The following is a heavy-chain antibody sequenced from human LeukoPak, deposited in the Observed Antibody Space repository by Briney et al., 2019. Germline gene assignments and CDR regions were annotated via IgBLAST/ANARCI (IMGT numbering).Heavy chain of an antibody. J-gene: IGHJ4*02. CDR1: GYTLTELS. CDR2: FDPEDGET. Sequence: ASVKVSCKVSGYTLTELSMHWVRQAPGKGLEWMGGFDPEDGETIYAQKFQGRVTMTEDTSTDTAYMELSSLRSEDTAVYYCATVGSPDYYDSSGLVYWSQGTLVTVSS. V-gene: IGHV1-24*01. D-gene: IGHD3-22*01. CDR3: ATVGSPDYYDSSGLVY.